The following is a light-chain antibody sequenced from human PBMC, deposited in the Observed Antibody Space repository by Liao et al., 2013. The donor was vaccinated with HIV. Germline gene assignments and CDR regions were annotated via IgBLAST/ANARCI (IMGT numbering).Light chain of an antibody. V-gene: IGLV3-21*01. CDR3: QAWDSRADVV. Sequence: SYVLTQPPSVSVAPGKTATITCGGNNIGSKNVHWYQQRPGQAPVLVIYYDNDRPSGIPERFSGSYSGNTATLTISGTQAIDEADYFCQAWDSRADVVFGGGTKLTVL. J-gene: IGLJ2*01. CDR1: NIGSKN. CDR2: YDN.